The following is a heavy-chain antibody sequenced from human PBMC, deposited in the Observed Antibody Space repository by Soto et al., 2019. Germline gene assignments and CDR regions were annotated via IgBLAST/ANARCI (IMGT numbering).Heavy chain of an antibody. CDR2: IYSGGST. J-gene: IGHJ4*02. CDR1: GFTVSSNY. V-gene: IGHV3-53*01. CDR3: ARWVIYDYVWGSFSY. D-gene: IGHD3-16*01. Sequence: GGSLRLSCAASGFTVSSNYMSWVRQAPGKGLEWVSVIYSGGSTYYADSVKGRFTISRDNSKNTLYLQMNSLRAEDTAVYYCARWVIYDYVWGSFSYWGQGTLVTVSS.